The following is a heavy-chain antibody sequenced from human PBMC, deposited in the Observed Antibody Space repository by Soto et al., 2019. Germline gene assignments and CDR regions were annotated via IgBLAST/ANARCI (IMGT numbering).Heavy chain of an antibody. CDR1: GFAFSTYW. CDR2: IKFDGSST. V-gene: IGHV3-74*01. CDR3: AKGAKNIFAIDG. J-gene: IGHJ6*02. Sequence: EVQLVESGGGLVQPGGSLRLSCAASGFAFSTYWMHWVRQAPGKGLLWVSRIKFDGSSTYYADSVKGRFTISRDDGKDTLFFPINRLRSDDPGVFFCAKGAKNIFAIDGWGPGTTVTVSS. D-gene: IGHD3-3*02.